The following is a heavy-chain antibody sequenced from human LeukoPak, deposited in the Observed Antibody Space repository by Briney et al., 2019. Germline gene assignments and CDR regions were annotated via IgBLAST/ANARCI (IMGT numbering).Heavy chain of an antibody. CDR1: GDTITSNC. CDR2: INPNSGGT. V-gene: IGHV1-2*02. J-gene: IGHJ6*03. D-gene: IGHD5-18*01. CDR3: ARLRPIWLSPRGHYYYYIDV. Sequence: ASVKVSCKAAGDTITSNCMNSLLQAPGQGLEWMGWINPNSGGTNYAQKFQGRVTMTRDTSISTAYMELSRLRADDTDEYYCARLRPIWLSPRGHYYYYIDVWGKGTTVTVSS.